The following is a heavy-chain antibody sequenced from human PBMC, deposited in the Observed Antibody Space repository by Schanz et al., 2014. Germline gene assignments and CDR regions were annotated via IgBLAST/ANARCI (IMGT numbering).Heavy chain of an antibody. Sequence: EVHLVESGGGLVKRGGSLRLSCAASGFTISSYSMNWVLQAPGKGLEWVSSISSSGSYVYYADSVKGRFSISRDNAKNSLFLQMNHLRAEDTALYYCAIIVVVVAVAGTRSDYWGQGTLVTVSS. CDR3: AIIVVVVAVAGTRSDY. CDR1: GFTISSYS. CDR2: ISSSGSYV. D-gene: IGHD6-19*01. J-gene: IGHJ4*02. V-gene: IGHV3-21*01.